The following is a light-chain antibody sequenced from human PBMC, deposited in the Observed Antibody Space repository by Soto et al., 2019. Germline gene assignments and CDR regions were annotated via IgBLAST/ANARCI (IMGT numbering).Light chain of an antibody. Sequence: EIVLTQSPGTLSLSPGERATLSCRASQSVSSSYLVWYQQRPGQPPRLLIYGTSNRDAGIPDRFTGTGSGPDLTLTISRLEPEDSAEYYCQQYGSSELTFGGGTKVEIK. CDR3: QQYGSSELT. V-gene: IGKV3-20*01. J-gene: IGKJ4*01. CDR1: QSVSSSY. CDR2: GTS.